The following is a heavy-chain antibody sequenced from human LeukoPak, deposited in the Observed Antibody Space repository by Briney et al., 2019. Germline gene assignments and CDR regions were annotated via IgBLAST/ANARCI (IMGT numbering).Heavy chain of an antibody. Sequence: GGSLRLSCAASGFTFSSYWMHWVRQAPGKGLVWVSRINSDGSSTSYADSVKGRFTISRDNAKNTLYLQMNSLRAEDTAVYYCASEPGYLYYMDVWGKGTTVTVSS. D-gene: IGHD5-12*01. CDR3: ASEPGYLYYMDV. CDR1: GFTFSSYW. J-gene: IGHJ6*03. V-gene: IGHV3-74*01. CDR2: INSDGSST.